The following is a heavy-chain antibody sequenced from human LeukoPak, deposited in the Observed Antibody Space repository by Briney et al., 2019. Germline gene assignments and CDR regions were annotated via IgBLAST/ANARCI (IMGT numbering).Heavy chain of an antibody. CDR2: IYHSGST. CDR1: GGSISSGGYS. J-gene: IGHJ4*02. Sequence: SQTLSLTCAVSGGSISSGGYSWSWIRQPPGKGLEWIGYIYHSGSTHYNPSLKSRVTISVDRSKNQFSLKLSSVTAADTAVYYCARVDYGDYGYFDYWGQGTLVTVSS. D-gene: IGHD4-17*01. CDR3: ARVDYGDYGYFDY. V-gene: IGHV4-30-2*01.